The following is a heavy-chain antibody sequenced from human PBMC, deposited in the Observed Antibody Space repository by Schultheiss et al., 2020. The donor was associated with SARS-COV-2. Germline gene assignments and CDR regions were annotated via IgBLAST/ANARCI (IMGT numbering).Heavy chain of an antibody. CDR1: GGSISSYY. Sequence: SETLSLTCTVSGGSISSYYWSWVRQPPGKGLEWIGYMSYSGNTNYNPSLKSRVTISVDTSKNQFSLKLSSVTAADTAVYYCATPYSSSWYDYYYYYGMDVWGQGTTVTVSS. CDR2: MSYSGNT. J-gene: IGHJ6*02. V-gene: IGHV4-59*01. D-gene: IGHD6-13*01. CDR3: ATPYSSSWYDYYYYYGMDV.